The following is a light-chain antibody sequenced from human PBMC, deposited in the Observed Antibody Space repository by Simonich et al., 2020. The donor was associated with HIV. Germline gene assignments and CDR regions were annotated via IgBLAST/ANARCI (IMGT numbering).Light chain of an antibody. J-gene: IGKJ1*01. V-gene: IGKV4-1*01. CDR1: QSVLYSSNNKNY. Sequence: DIVMTQSPDSLAVSLGERATINCKSSQSVLYSSNNKNYLAWYQQKPGQPPKLLIYWASTRESGVPDRFSGSGSGTGFTLTISSLQAEDVAVYYCHQYSSTPQTFGQGTKVEIK. CDR2: WAS. CDR3: HQYSSTPQT.